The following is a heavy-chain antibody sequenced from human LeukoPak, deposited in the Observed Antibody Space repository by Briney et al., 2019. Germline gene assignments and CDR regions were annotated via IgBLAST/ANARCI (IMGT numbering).Heavy chain of an antibody. J-gene: IGHJ6*03. CDR2: IYTSGST. CDR1: GGSISSGSYY. Sequence: PSETLALTCTVSGGSISSGSYYWSWIRQPAGKGLEWIGHIYTSGSTNYNPSLKSRVTISVDTSKSQFSLKPSSVTAADTAVYYCAREVLWFGELLSDYYYYMDVWGKGTTVTVSS. CDR3: AREVLWFGELLSDYYYYMDV. D-gene: IGHD3-10*01. V-gene: IGHV4-61*09.